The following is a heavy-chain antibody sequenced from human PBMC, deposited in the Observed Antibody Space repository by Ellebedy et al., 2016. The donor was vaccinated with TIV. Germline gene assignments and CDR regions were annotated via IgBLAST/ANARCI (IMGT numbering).Heavy chain of an antibody. J-gene: IGHJ4*02. CDR1: GFDFSISA. D-gene: IGHD6-19*01. Sequence: GGSLRLSCVVSGFDFSISAMSWVRQSPGKGLEWVSALRGIGGTTHYADSVKGRFSISRDMSKNTLYLQMNGLRADDTAVYSCAKLRLPGIAVTGPDYWGQGTLVTVSS. V-gene: IGHV3-23*01. CDR2: LRGIGGTT. CDR3: AKLRLPGIAVTGPDY.